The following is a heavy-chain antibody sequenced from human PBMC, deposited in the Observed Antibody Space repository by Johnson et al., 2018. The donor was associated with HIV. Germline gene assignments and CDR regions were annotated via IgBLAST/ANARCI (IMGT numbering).Heavy chain of an antibody. V-gene: IGHV3-7*01. CDR1: GLTFSSYG. CDR3: AKAQVLADDCFNV. J-gene: IGHJ3*01. CDR2: IKQDGSEK. Sequence: VQLVESGGGVVQPGQSLRLSCAASGLTFSSYGMHWVRQAPGKGLEWVANIKQDGSEKSYVDSVKGRFTISRDNARNSLYLQMNSLRAEDAAKYYCAKAQVLADDCFNVWGQGTVVTVSS. D-gene: IGHD2-8*02.